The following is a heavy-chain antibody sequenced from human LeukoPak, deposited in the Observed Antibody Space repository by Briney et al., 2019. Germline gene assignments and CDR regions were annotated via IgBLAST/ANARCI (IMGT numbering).Heavy chain of an antibody. J-gene: IGHJ4*02. CDR3: ARGRPSWLVFDY. CDR2: ISAYNGNT. CDR1: GYTFTSYG. V-gene: IGHV1-18*01. Sequence: ASVMVSCKASGYTFTSYGISWVRQAPGQGLEWMGWISAYNGNTNYAQKLQGRVTMTTDTSTSTAYMELRSLRSDDTAVYYGARGRPSWLVFDYWGQGTLVTVSS. D-gene: IGHD6-19*01.